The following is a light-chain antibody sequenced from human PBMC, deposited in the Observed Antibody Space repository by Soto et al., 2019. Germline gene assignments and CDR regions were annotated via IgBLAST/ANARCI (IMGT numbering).Light chain of an antibody. CDR2: AAS. Sequence: EIVMTQSPATLSVSPGERATLSCRASQSVSGNLAWYQQKPGQAPRLLIYAASTRATGIPARFSGSGSGTEFTLTISSLQSEDFAVYYCQQYNNWHTIPFGPETKVDIK. V-gene: IGKV3-15*01. J-gene: IGKJ3*01. CDR1: QSVSGN. CDR3: QQYNNWHTIP.